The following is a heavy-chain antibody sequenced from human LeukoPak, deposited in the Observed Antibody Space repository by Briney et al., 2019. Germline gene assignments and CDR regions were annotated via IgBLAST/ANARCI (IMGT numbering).Heavy chain of an antibody. CDR1: GFTFSSYG. V-gene: IGHV3-30*03. CDR2: ISYDGSNK. CDR3: AITGDSSGYSFDY. J-gene: IGHJ4*02. D-gene: IGHD3-22*01. Sequence: GGSLRLSCAASGFTFSSYGMHWVRQAPGKGLEWVAVISYDGSNKHYADSVKGRFTISRDNSKNTLYLQMNSLRAEDTAVYYCAITGDSSGYSFDYWGQGTLVTVSS.